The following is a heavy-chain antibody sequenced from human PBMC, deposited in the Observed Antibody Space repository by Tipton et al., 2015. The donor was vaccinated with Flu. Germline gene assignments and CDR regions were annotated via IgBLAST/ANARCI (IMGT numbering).Heavy chain of an antibody. Sequence: SLRLSCAASGFTFSSYSMNWVRQAPGKGLEWVSSISSSSSYIYYADSVKGRFTISRDNAKNSLYLQMNSLRAEDTAVYYCARGLGYNSVYYYYGMDVWGQGTTVXXSS. D-gene: IGHD5-24*01. CDR3: ARGLGYNSVYYYYGMDV. V-gene: IGHV3-21*01. CDR1: GFTFSSYS. J-gene: IGHJ6*02. CDR2: ISSSSSYI.